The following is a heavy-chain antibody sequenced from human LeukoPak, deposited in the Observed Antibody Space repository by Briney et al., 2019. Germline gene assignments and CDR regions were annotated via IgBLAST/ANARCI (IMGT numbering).Heavy chain of an antibody. CDR2: INWNGGRT. D-gene: IGHD3-22*01. CDR3: ARAPGYYDSSGYYSYYFDY. Sequence: GGSLRLSCAASGFTFDDYGMSWVRHAPGKGLEWVSGINWNGGRTGYVDSVKGRLTISRDNAKHSLYLQMNSLRGEDTALYYCARAPGYYDSSGYYSYYFDYWGQGTLVTVSS. V-gene: IGHV3-20*04. CDR1: GFTFDDYG. J-gene: IGHJ4*02.